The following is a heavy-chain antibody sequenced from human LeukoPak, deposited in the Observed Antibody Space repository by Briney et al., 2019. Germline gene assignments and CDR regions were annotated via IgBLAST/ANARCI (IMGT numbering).Heavy chain of an antibody. V-gene: IGHV4-4*07. J-gene: IGHJ5*02. Sequence: SETLSLTCTVSGGSINNYYWSWIRQPAGKGLEWIGRIYTRGSTNYNPSLKSRVTISVDTSKNQFSLKLSSVTAADTAVYYCARGLGSIVVVPAAMPWFDPWGQGTLVTVSS. CDR1: GGSINNYY. CDR2: IYTRGST. D-gene: IGHD2-2*01. CDR3: ARGLGSIVVVPAAMPWFDP.